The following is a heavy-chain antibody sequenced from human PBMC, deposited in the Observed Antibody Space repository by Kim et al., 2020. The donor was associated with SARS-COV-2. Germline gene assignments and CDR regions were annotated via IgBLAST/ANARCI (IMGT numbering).Heavy chain of an antibody. D-gene: IGHD1-26*01. J-gene: IGHJ4*02. Sequence: EKYFACSVKGRFTMSRDNGKNSLSLQMNSLRAEDTAVYYCGRGGGATDYWGQGTLVTVSS. CDR2: EK. V-gene: IGHV3-7*01. CDR3: GRGGGATDY.